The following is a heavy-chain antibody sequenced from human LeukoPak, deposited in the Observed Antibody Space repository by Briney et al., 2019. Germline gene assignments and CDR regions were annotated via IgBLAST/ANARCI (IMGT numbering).Heavy chain of an antibody. D-gene: IGHD3-10*01. Sequence: SQTLSLTCTVSGGSISSGSYYWSWIRQPAGKGLEWIGRIYTSGSTNYNPSLKSRVTISVDTSKNQFSLKLSSVTAADTAVYYCARRGITMVRGAHDPWGQGTLVTVSS. J-gene: IGHJ5*02. V-gene: IGHV4-61*02. CDR3: ARRGITMVRGAHDP. CDR1: GGSISSGSYY. CDR2: IYTSGST.